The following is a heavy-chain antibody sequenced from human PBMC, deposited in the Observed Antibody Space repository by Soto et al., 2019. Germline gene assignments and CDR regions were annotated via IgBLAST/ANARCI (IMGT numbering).Heavy chain of an antibody. J-gene: IGHJ3*02. Sequence: QVQLVQSGAEVKKPGASVKVSCKASGYTFTSYGISWVRQAPGQGLEWMGWISAYNGNTNYAQKLQGRVTMTTDTPTSTAYMELRSLRSDDTAVYYCARVSGTLAVDGRGGAFDIWGQGTMVTVSS. CDR2: ISAYNGNT. D-gene: IGHD1-26*01. V-gene: IGHV1-18*01. CDR3: ARVSGTLAVDGRGGAFDI. CDR1: GYTFTSYG.